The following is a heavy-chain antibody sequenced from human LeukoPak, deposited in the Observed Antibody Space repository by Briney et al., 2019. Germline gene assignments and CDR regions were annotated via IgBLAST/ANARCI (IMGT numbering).Heavy chain of an antibody. D-gene: IGHD2-2*03. CDR1: GVSISSGYYH. Sequence: SETLSLTCTVSGVSISSGYYHWSWIRQPPGKGLEWIGYVYQSGSTYYNPSLKSRVSISIDRSKNQFSLNLTSVTAADTAVYYCATVGYCSRTRCVGDDFWGQGALVTVSS. J-gene: IGHJ4*02. CDR3: ATVGYCSRTRCVGDDF. V-gene: IGHV4-30-2*01. CDR2: VYQSGST.